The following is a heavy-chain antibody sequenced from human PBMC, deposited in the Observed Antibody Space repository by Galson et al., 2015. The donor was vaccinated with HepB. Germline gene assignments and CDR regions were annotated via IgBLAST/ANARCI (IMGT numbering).Heavy chain of an antibody. V-gene: IGHV1-3*01. J-gene: IGHJ6*03. CDR2: INAGNGNT. CDR1: GYTFTSYA. CDR3: ARTGGNDFWSGYYYYMDV. D-gene: IGHD3-3*01. Sequence: SVKVSCKASGYTFTSYAMHWVRQAPGQRLEWMGWINAGNGNTKYSQKFQGRVTITRDTSASTAHMELSSLRSEDTAVYYCARTGGNDFWSGYYYYMDVWGKGTTVTVSS.